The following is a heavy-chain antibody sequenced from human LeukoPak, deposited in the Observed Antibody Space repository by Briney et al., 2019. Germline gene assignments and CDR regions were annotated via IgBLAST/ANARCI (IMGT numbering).Heavy chain of an antibody. J-gene: IGHJ4*02. Sequence: PSETLSLTCTVSGGSISSYYWSWIRQPPGKGLEWIGYIYYSGSTNYNPSLKSRVTISVDTSKNQVSLKLTSVTAADTAVYYCARTSTIFGVVISYYFDYWGQGTLVTVSS. D-gene: IGHD3-3*01. CDR1: GGSISSYY. V-gene: IGHV4-59*12. CDR3: ARTSTIFGVVISYYFDY. CDR2: IYYSGST.